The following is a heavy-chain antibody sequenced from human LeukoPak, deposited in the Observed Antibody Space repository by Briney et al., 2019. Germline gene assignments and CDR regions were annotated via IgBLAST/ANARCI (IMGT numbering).Heavy chain of an antibody. D-gene: IGHD3-22*01. CDR3: ARDSVVVIKGGFDAFDI. CDR2: INSDGCST. J-gene: IGHJ3*02. CDR1: GFTFSSYW. Sequence: GGSLRLSCAASGFTFSSYWMHWVRQAPGKGLVWVSRINSDGCSTSYADSVKGRFTISRDNAKNTLYLQMNSLRAEDTAVYYCARDSVVVIKGGFDAFDIWGQGTMVTVSS. V-gene: IGHV3-74*01.